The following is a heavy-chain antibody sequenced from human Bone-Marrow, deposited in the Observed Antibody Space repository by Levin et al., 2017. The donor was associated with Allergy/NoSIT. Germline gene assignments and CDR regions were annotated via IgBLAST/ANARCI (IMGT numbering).Heavy chain of an antibody. V-gene: IGHV1-8*01. J-gene: IGHJ4*02. D-gene: IGHD2-2*01. CDR2: MNPNSGNT. CDR3: ARAIRYQLLMEY. CDR1: GYTFSNYD. Sequence: AASVKVSCKTSGYTFSNYDITWVRQAAGQGLEWMGWMNPNSGNTGYAQNFRGRVSMTSDYSTTTAYMELTGLESEDTAVYYCARAIRYQLLMEYWGQGTLVTVSS.